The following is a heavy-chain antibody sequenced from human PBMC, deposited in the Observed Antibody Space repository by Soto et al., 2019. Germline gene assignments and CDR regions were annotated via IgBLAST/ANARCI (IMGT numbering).Heavy chain of an antibody. Sequence: QVQLVESGGGVVQPGRSLRLSCAASGFTFSSYGMHWVRQAPGKGLEWVAVIWYDGSNKYYADSVKGRFTISRDNSKNTLYLQMNSLRAEDTAVYYCARGAAAGHDYFDYWGQGTLVTVSS. V-gene: IGHV3-33*01. D-gene: IGHD6-13*01. CDR3: ARGAAAGHDYFDY. CDR2: IWYDGSNK. CDR1: GFTFSSYG. J-gene: IGHJ4*02.